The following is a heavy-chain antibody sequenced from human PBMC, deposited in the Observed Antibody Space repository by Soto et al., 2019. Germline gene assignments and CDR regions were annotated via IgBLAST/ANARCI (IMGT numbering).Heavy chain of an antibody. CDR3: ARNGWGMATVLM. Sequence: EVQLVESGGGLVQPGGSLRLSCAASGFTVSNNYMIWFRLPPGKGLEWVSLIYSGGTTYYADSVKGRFTISRDNSKNTLYLQMNSLRVEVTAVYYCARNGWGMATVLMWGPGTLVIVSS. CDR2: IYSGGTT. J-gene: IGHJ4*02. CDR1: GFTVSNNY. V-gene: IGHV3-53*01. D-gene: IGHD4-4*01.